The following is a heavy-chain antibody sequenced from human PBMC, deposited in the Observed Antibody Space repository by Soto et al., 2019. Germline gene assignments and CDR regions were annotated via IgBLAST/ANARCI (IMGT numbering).Heavy chain of an antibody. CDR3: ARVTYYYDNSGHTFDY. J-gene: IGHJ4*03. CDR2: IYYSGST. V-gene: IGHV4-31*03. Sequence: QVQLQESGPGLVKPSQTLSLTCTVTGGSISSGGYYWSWIRQHPGKGLEWIGYIYYSGSTYYNPSGKSRVTISVDTCKNQFSLKPNSVTAADRAVYYCARVTYYYDNSGHTFDYWGHGSLVTVTS. D-gene: IGHD3-22*01. CDR1: GGSISSGGYY.